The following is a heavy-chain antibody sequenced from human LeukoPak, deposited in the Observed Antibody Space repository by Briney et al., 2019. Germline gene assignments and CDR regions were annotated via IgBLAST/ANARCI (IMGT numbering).Heavy chain of an antibody. CDR2: RYYSGST. CDR1: SGSISSYY. J-gene: IGHJ1*01. V-gene: IGHV4-59*01. Sequence: SETLSLTCSVSSGSISSYYWTWIRQPPGKGLEWIGYRYYSGSTTYNPSLKSRVTISVDTSKSQFSLKLISVTAADTAIYYCARVRGDFETDWGQGTLVTVSS. D-gene: IGHD3-16*01. CDR3: ARVRGDFETD.